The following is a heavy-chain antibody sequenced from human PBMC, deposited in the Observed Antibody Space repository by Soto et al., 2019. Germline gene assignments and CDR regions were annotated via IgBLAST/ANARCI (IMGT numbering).Heavy chain of an antibody. V-gene: IGHV3-15*07. CDR3: TTDSRTTLPEIRFDY. J-gene: IGHJ4*01. CDR2: VKSKTDGGSS. Sequence: GGSRRLSCAASGFPFSNAWINWVRQVPGKGLEWVGRVKSKTDGGSSDYAAPVKGRFAVSRDDSKNIVYLQMNSLKIEDTGVYYCTTDSRTTLPEIRFDYWGHGTQVTVSS. D-gene: IGHD1-26*01. CDR1: GFPFSNAW.